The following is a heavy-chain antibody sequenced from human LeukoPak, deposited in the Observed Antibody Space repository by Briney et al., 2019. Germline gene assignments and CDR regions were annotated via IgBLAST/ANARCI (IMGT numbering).Heavy chain of an antibody. CDR1: GYTFTDYY. J-gene: IGHJ5*02. V-gene: IGHV1-46*01. CDR3: ARDWSADPGWFDP. CDR2: INPSGGST. Sequence: ASVKVSCKASGYTFTDYYMHWVRQAPGQGLEWMGIINPSGGSTSYAQKFQGRVTMTRDMSTSTVYMELSSLRSEDTAVYYCARDWSADPGWFDPWGQGTLVTVSS.